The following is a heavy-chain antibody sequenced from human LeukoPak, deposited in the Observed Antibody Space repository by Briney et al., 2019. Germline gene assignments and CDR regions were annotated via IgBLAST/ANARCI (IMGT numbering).Heavy chain of an antibody. Sequence: GGSLRLSCTASGFTFGDYAMSWFRQAPGKGLEWVGFIRSKAYGGTTEYAASVKGRFTISRDDSKSIAYLQMNSLKTEDTAVYYCTRLSIVTMIVVVFDYWGQGTLVTVSS. CDR1: GFTFGDYA. V-gene: IGHV3-49*03. J-gene: IGHJ4*02. CDR2: IRSKAYGGTT. D-gene: IGHD3-22*01. CDR3: TRLSIVTMIVVVFDY.